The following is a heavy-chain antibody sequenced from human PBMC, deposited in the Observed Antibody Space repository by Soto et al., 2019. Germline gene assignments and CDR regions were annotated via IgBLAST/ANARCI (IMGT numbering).Heavy chain of an antibody. CDR3: ARSVFQIFAHTTTVVTPGPFYYYYYGMDV. D-gene: IGHD4-17*01. J-gene: IGHJ6*02. CDR1: GFNFSSYW. CDR2: IKQDGSEK. Sequence: GGSLRLSSAAAGFNFSSYWMSWVRQAPGKGLEWVANIKQDGSEKYYVDSVKGRFTISRDNAKNSLYLQMNSLRAEDTAVYYCARSVFQIFAHTTTVVTPGPFYYYYYGMDVWGQGTTVTVSS. V-gene: IGHV3-7*05.